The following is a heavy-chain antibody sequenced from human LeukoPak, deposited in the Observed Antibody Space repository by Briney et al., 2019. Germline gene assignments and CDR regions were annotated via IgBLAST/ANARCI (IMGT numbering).Heavy chain of an antibody. D-gene: IGHD6-19*01. CDR1: GYTFTGYY. V-gene: IGHV1-2*02. CDR2: INPNSGGT. CDR3: ARAGSLSGGWYYFDY. Sequence: AASVKVSCKASGYTFTGYYMHWVRQAPGQGLEWMGWINPNSGGTNYAQKFQGRVTMTRDTSISTAYMELSRLRSDDTAVYYCARAGSLSGGWYYFDYWGQGTLVTVSS. J-gene: IGHJ4*02.